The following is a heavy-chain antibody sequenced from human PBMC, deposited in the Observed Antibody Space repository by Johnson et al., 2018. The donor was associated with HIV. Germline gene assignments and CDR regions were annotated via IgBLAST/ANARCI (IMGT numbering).Heavy chain of an antibody. CDR3: ARDKGSWFDDAFDI. J-gene: IGHJ3*02. V-gene: IGHV3-30*04. Sequence: QVQLVESGGGVVQPGRSLRLSCAASGFTFSSYTIHWVRQAPGKGLEWVAFISYDGSNKYYADSVKGRFTISRDNSKNTLYLQMNSRKVEDTAVYYCARDKGSWFDDAFDIWGQGTMVTVSS. CDR1: GFTFSSYT. CDR2: ISYDGSNK. D-gene: IGHD6-13*01.